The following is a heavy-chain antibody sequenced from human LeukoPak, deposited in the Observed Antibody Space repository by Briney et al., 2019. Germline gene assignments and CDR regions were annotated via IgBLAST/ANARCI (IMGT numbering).Heavy chain of an antibody. V-gene: IGHV3-30-3*01. D-gene: IGHD1-26*01. J-gene: IGHJ4*02. CDR2: ISYDGSNK. CDR1: GFTFSSYA. Sequence: PGRSLRLSCAASGFTFSSYAMHWVRQAPGKGLEWVAVISYDGSNKYYADSVKGRFTISRDNAMNSLYLQMSSLRAEDTAVYYCASKVGRGSVGVSYRTLEHWGQGTLVIVSS. CDR3: ASKVGRGSVGVSYRTLEH.